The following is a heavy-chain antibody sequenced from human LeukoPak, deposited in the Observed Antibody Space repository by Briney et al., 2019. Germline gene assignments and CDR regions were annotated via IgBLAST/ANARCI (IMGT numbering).Heavy chain of an antibody. V-gene: IGHV3-21*01. D-gene: IGHD2-2*02. J-gene: IGHJ6*02. Sequence: PGGSLRLSCAASGFTFSSYSMNWVRQAPGKGLEWVSSISSSSSHIYYADSEKGRFTISRDNAKNSLYLQMNSLRAEDTAVYYCARGFYTITIYGDYYVGMDVWGQGTTVTVSS. CDR3: ARGFYTITIYGDYYVGMDV. CDR2: ISSSSSHI. CDR1: GFTFSSYS.